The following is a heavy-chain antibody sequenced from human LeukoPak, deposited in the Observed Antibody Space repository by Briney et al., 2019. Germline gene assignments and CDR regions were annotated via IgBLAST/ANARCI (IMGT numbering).Heavy chain of an antibody. CDR3: ARVPKYYYDSSGFKKQYYYYGMDV. J-gene: IGHJ6*02. Sequence: GGSLRLSCAASGFTFSSDWMSWVRQAPGKGLEWVANIKQDGSEKYYVDSVKGRFTTSRDKAKNSLYLQMNSLRAEDTAVYYCARVPKYYYDSSGFKKQYYYYGMDVWGQGTTVTVSS. D-gene: IGHD3-22*01. V-gene: IGHV3-7*03. CDR2: IKQDGSEK. CDR1: GFTFSSDW.